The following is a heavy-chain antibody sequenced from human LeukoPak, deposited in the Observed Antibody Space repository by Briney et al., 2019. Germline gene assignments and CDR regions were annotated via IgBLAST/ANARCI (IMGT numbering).Heavy chain of an antibody. CDR1: GFTFSSYA. J-gene: IGHJ6*02. D-gene: IGHD3-3*01. CDR2: ISYDGSNK. CDR3: ARGLGDFWSGYRYRGADYYYGMDV. Sequence: GGSLRLSCAAYGFTFSSYAMHWVRQAPGKGLEWVAVISYDGSNKYYADSVKGRFTISRDNSKNTLYLQMISLRAEDTAVYYCARGLGDFWSGYRYRGADYYYGMDVWGQGTTVTVSS. V-gene: IGHV3-30-3*01.